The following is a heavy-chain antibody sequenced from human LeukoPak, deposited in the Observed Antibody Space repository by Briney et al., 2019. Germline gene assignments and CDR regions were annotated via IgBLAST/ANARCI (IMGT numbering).Heavy chain of an antibody. D-gene: IGHD4-17*01. CDR1: GFTFSSYG. CDR3: ARQVAVTTVKPGAFDI. Sequence: GGSLRLSCAASGFTFSSYGMHWVRQAPGKGLEWVAVISYDGSNKYYADSVKGRFTISRDNSKNTLYLQMNSLRAEDTAVYYCARQVAVTTVKPGAFDIWGQGTMVTVSS. CDR2: ISYDGSNK. J-gene: IGHJ3*02. V-gene: IGHV3-30*03.